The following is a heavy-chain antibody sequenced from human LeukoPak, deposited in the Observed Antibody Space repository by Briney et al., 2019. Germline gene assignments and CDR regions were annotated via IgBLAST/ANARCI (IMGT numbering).Heavy chain of an antibody. J-gene: IGHJ4*02. CDR3: AYSGSYGHLGY. CDR2: IYSSVST. CDR1: GGSISSNAYY. Sequence: SETLSLTCTVSGGSISSNAYYWAWIRQPPGKGLEWIGSIYSSVSTYYNPSLKSRVTVSVDTSKNQFSLRLSSVTAADTALYYCAYSGSYGHLGYWGQGIPVTVSS. V-gene: IGHV4-39*01. D-gene: IGHD1-26*01.